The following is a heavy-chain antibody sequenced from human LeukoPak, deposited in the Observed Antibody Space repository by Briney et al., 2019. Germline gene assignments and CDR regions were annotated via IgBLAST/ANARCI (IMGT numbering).Heavy chain of an antibody. V-gene: IGHV3-48*04. Sequence: GGSLRLSCAASGFTFNGYGMNWVCQAPGKGLEWVSYISSSSTTVYSADSVRGRFTISRDNAKNSLYLLMNSLRAEDTAVYYCARGGSTSFDYWGQGTLVTVSS. CDR1: GFTFNGYG. CDR2: ISSSSTTV. J-gene: IGHJ4*02. D-gene: IGHD2-2*01. CDR3: ARGGSTSFDY.